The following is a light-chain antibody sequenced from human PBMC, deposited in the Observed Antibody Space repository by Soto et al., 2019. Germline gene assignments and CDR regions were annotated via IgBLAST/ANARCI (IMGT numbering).Light chain of an antibody. J-gene: IGLJ2*01. CDR2: EVS. V-gene: IGLV2-8*01. CDR1: SSDVGGYNY. CDR3: SSYAGSSTWV. Sequence: QSAPTQPPSASGAPGQSATISCTGTSSDVGGYNYVSWYQQYPGKAPKLMIYEVSKRPSGVPDRFSGSKSGNTASLTVSGLXXXXXADYYCSSYAGSSTWVFGGGTK.